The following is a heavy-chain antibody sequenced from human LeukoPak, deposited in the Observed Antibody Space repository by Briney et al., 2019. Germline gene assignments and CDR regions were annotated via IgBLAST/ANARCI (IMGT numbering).Heavy chain of an antibody. Sequence: SETLSLTCTVSGYSISSGYYWGWIRQPPGKGLEWIGNIYHNGSTDYNPSLKSRVTISVDTSKNQFSLKLSSVTAADTAVYYCARGGGYSYGSIDYWGQGTLVTVSS. V-gene: IGHV4-38-2*02. J-gene: IGHJ4*02. CDR2: IYHNGST. D-gene: IGHD5-18*01. CDR3: ARGGGYSYGSIDY. CDR1: GYSISSGYY.